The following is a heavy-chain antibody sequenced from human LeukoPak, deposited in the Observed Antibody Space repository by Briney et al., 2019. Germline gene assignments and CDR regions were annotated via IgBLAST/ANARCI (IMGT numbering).Heavy chain of an antibody. CDR1: GYTPTELS. V-gene: IGHV1-24*01. Sequence: GASVKVSCKVSGYTPTELSMHWVRQAPGKGLEWMGGFYPEDGETIYAQKFQGRVTMTEDTSTDTAYMELTSLRSEDTAVYYCATVEAAPRAGIVGATAYYYGMDVWGQGTTVTVSS. D-gene: IGHD1-26*01. CDR2: FYPEDGET. CDR3: ATVEAAPRAGIVGATAYYYGMDV. J-gene: IGHJ6*02.